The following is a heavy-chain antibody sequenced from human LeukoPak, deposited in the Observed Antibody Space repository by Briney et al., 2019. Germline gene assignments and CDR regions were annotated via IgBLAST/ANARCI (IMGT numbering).Heavy chain of an antibody. CDR3: AIYGGYYFDY. Sequence: GGSLRLSCAASGFTFSSYSMNWVRQAPGKGLEWVSSISSSSSYIHYADSVKGRFTISRDNAKNSLYLQMNSLRAEDTAVYYCAIYGGYYFDYWGQGTLVTVSS. V-gene: IGHV3-21*01. CDR2: ISSSSSYI. J-gene: IGHJ4*02. CDR1: GFTFSSYS. D-gene: IGHD6-13*01.